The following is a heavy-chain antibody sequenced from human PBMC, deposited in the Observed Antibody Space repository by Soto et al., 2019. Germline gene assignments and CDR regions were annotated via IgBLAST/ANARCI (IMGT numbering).Heavy chain of an antibody. J-gene: IGHJ4*02. D-gene: IGHD2-2*01. CDR3: ARESSTWNQSCSRTTCALDQ. Sequence: QVQLVQSGAEVKKPGASVRVSCKSSGYTFSDYNVHWVRQAPGQGLEWLGWIFPQSGATKYTQRLQGRVTTTRDTSISAVYMELSGLRSDDTAAYYCARESSTWNQSCSRTTCALDQWGQGTLVIVSS. V-gene: IGHV1-2*02. CDR2: IFPQSGAT. CDR1: GYTFSDYN.